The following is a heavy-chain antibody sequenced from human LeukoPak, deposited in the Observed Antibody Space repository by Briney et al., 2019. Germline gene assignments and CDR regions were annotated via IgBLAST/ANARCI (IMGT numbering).Heavy chain of an antibody. CDR2: ISGSGGGT. Sequence: GGSLRLSCAASGFTFSSYAMNWVRQGPGKGLQWVSGISGSGGGTYYADSAKGRFTISRDNSKNTLYLQMNSLRAEDTAVYYCAKRTTMIVLDVWGKGTTVTISS. J-gene: IGHJ6*04. D-gene: IGHD3-22*01. CDR3: AKRTTMIVLDV. V-gene: IGHV3-23*01. CDR1: GFTFSSYA.